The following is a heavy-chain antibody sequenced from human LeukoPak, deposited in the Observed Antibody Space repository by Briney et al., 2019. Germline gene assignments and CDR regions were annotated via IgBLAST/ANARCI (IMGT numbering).Heavy chain of an antibody. CDR2: ISTSGDRT. Sequence: PGGSLRLSCAASGFTFSTYAMTWVRQAPGKGLEWVSGISTSGDRTYYADSVKGRFTISRDNSKNTLYLQMNSLRAEDTAEYYYARSAVGTSCCTAVDYWGQGTLVTVSS. CDR1: GFTFSTYA. V-gene: IGHV3-23*01. D-gene: IGHD1-26*01. CDR3: ARSAVGTSCCTAVDY. J-gene: IGHJ4*02.